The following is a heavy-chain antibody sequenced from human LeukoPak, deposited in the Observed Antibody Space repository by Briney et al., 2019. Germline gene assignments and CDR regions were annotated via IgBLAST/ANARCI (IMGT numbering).Heavy chain of an antibody. D-gene: IGHD5-18*01. V-gene: IGHV3-7*03. Sequence: GSLRLSCGASGFTFSSYWMSWVRQAPGKGLEWVANIKEDGSEKYYVDSVKGRFIISRDNAKNSLYLHMNDLRAEDTAVYYCARGPGDRAIDRWFDPWGQGTLVIVSS. CDR2: IKEDGSEK. CDR1: GFTFSSYW. J-gene: IGHJ5*02. CDR3: ARGPGDRAIDRWFDP.